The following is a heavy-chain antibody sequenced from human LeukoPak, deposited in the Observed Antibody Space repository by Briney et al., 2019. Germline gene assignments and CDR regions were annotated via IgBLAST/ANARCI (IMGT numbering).Heavy chain of an antibody. D-gene: IGHD3-22*01. J-gene: IGHJ4*02. CDR1: AYTFTSYD. CDR3: ARAYYDSSGPTQGFDY. CDR2: MNPNSGNT. V-gene: IGHV1-8*01. Sequence: ASVKVSCKASAYTFTSYDINWVRQATGQGLEWMGWMNPNSGNTGYAQKFQGRVTMTRNTSISKTYMELSSVRSEDTAVYYCARAYYDSSGPTQGFDYWGQGTLVTVSS.